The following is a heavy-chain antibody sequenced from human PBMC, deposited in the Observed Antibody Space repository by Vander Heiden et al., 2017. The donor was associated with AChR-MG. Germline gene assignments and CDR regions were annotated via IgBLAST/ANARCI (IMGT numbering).Heavy chain of an antibody. CDR1: GFTFSDSN. D-gene: IGHD3-10*01. Sequence: EVQLVESGGGLVQPGGSLKLSCTASGFTFSDSNIPWVRQASGKGLEWVGRIRSKAHIYATAYAASVKGRFTISRDDSKNTAFLQMNSLKTEDTAVYYCTRLGDGFGESQYYFDHWGQGTLVTVSS. V-gene: IGHV3-73*01. CDR2: IRSKAHIYAT. CDR3: TRLGDGFGESQYYFDH. J-gene: IGHJ4*02.